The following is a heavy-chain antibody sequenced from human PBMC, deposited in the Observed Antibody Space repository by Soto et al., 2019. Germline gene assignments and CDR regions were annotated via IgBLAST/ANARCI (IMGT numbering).Heavy chain of an antibody. CDR1: GFSFSSYS. J-gene: IGHJ6*02. D-gene: IGHD6-13*01. CDR3: ARAPPRGIAAPGTWGSGMDV. V-gene: IGHV3-30-3*01. Sequence: GSLRLSCTASGFSFSSYSLHWVRQTPGKGLEWVAVISYDGSNKYYADSVKGRFTVSRDSPKNTLFLQMNSLKPEDTAVYYCARAPPRGIAAPGTWGSGMDVWGQGTTVTVSS. CDR2: ISYDGSNK.